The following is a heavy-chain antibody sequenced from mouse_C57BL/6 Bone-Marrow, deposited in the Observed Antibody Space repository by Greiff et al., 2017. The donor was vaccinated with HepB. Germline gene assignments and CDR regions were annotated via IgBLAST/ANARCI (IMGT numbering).Heavy chain of an antibody. J-gene: IGHJ1*03. Sequence: QVQLQQSGAELVKPGASVKISCKASGYAFSSYWMNWVKQRPGKGLEWIGQIYPGDGDTNYNGKFKGKATLTADKSSSTAYMQLSSLTSEDSAVYFCARNPITTVVATRYFDVWGTGTTVTVSS. V-gene: IGHV1-80*01. CDR3: ARNPITTVVATRYFDV. CDR1: GYAFSSYW. CDR2: IYPGDGDT. D-gene: IGHD1-1*01.